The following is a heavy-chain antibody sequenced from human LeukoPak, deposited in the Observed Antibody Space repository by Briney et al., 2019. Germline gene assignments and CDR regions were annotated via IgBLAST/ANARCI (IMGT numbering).Heavy chain of an antibody. CDR1: GGSISSSSYY. CDR2: IYYSGST. V-gene: IGHV4-39*01. CDR3: ARRGIAGGPFDY. D-gene: IGHD6-13*01. J-gene: IGHJ4*02. Sequence: PSETLSLTCTVSGGSISSSSYYWGWIRQPPGKGLEWIGSIYYSGSTYYNPSLKSRVTISVDTSKNQFSLKLSSVTAADTAVYYCARRGIAGGPFDYWGQGTLVTVSS.